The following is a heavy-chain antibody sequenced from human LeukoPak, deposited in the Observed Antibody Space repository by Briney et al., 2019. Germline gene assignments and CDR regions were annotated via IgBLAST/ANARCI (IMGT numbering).Heavy chain of an antibody. V-gene: IGHV3-11*05. J-gene: IGHJ3*02. CDR1: GFTFSNAR. D-gene: IGHD1-14*01. CDR3: ARDSITGGAFDI. Sequence: GGSLRLSCAASGFTFSNARMSWIRQARGKGLEWVSYISSSSSYTNYADSVKGRFTISRDNAKNSLYLQMNSLRAEDTAVYYCARDSITGGAFDIWGQGTMATVSS. CDR2: ISSSSSYT.